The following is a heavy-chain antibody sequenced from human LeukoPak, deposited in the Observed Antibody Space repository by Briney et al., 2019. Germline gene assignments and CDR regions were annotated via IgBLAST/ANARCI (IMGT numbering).Heavy chain of an antibody. CDR2: ISYDGSNK. J-gene: IGHJ4*02. Sequence: GGSLRLSCAASGFTFSSHGMHWVRQAPGKGLEWVAVISYDGSNKYYADSVKGRFTISRDNSKNTLYLQMNSLRAEDTAVCYCAKDRSYDSSGYIDYWGQGTLVTVSS. CDR1: GFTFSSHG. D-gene: IGHD3-22*01. CDR3: AKDRSYDSSGYIDY. V-gene: IGHV3-30*18.